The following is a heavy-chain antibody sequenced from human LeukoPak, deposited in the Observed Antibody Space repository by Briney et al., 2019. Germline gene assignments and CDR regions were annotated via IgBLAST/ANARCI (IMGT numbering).Heavy chain of an antibody. CDR1: GFTFSRYT. D-gene: IGHD3-22*01. V-gene: IGHV3-30-3*01. CDR3: ACEENSSGYSFVY. CDR2: ISYDGSNK. J-gene: IGHJ4*02. Sequence: GGSLRLSCAASGFTFSRYTMHWVRRAPGKGLEWVAVISYDGSNKYYADSVKGRFTISRDNSKNTLYLQMNSLRAEDTAVYYCACEENSSGYSFVYWGQGTLVTVSS.